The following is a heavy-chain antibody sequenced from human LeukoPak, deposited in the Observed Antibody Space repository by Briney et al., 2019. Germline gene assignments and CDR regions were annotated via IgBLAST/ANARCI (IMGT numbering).Heavy chain of an antibody. V-gene: IGHV1-18*01. CDR1: GYTFTSYG. CDR3: ARGGVAYCGGDCWSDY. Sequence: GASVKVSCKASGYTFTSYGISWVRQAPGQGLEWMGWISAYNGNTNYAQKLQGRVTMTTDTSTSTAYMELSSLRSEDTAVYYCARGGVAYCGGDCWSDYWGQGTLVTVSS. D-gene: IGHD2-21*02. CDR2: ISAYNGNT. J-gene: IGHJ4*02.